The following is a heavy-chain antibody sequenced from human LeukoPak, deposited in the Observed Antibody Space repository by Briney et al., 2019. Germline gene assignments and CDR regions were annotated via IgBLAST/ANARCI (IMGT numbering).Heavy chain of an antibody. CDR2: IYSGGST. Sequence: GGSLRLSCAASGFTVSSNYMSWVRQAPGKGLEWVSVIYSGGSTYYADSVKGRFTISRDNSKNTLYLQMNSLRAEDTAVYYCVRDNPRQQGFAYWGQGTLVTVSS. CDR3: VRDNPRQQGFAY. D-gene: IGHD6-13*01. V-gene: IGHV3-53*01. J-gene: IGHJ4*02. CDR1: GFTVSSNY.